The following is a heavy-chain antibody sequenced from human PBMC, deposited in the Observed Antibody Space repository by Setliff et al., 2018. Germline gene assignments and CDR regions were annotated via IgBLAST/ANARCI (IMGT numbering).Heavy chain of an antibody. CDR1: GGSISSSNYY. V-gene: IGHV4-39*07. CDR3: ARILGYCSGGSCYVPY. D-gene: IGHD2-15*01. CDR2: IYYGGSA. J-gene: IGHJ4*02. Sequence: PSETLSLTCTVSGGSISSSNYYWGWIRQPPGKGLERIGNIYYGGSAYYNPSLKSRVTISVDTSKNQFSLKLSSVTAADTAMYYCARILGYCSGGSCYVPYWGQGTLVTVS.